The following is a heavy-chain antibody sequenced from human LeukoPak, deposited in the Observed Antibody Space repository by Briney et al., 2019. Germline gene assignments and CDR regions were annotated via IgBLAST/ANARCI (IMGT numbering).Heavy chain of an antibody. CDR1: GGSISSSNW. CDR3: ARGEGYGSGTVHFDY. CDR2: VYHSGAT. Sequence: NPSETLSLTCTVSGGSISSSNWWSWVRQPPGKGLEWIGEVYHSGATNYSPSLRSRVTISADGSTNQFSLRLNSVTAADTAVFYCARGEGYGSGTVHFDYWGRGILVTVSS. J-gene: IGHJ4*02. V-gene: IGHV4-4*02. D-gene: IGHD3-10*01.